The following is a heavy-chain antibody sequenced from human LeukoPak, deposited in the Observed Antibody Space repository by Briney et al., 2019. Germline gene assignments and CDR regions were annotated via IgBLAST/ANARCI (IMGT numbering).Heavy chain of an antibody. Sequence: NPGGSLRLSCAASGFTFSSYAMHWVRQAPGKGLEWVAVISYDGSNKYYADSVKGRFTISRDNSKNTLYLQMNSLRAEDTAVYYCARDGSYWGQGTLVTVSS. CDR2: ISYDGSNK. CDR1: GFTFSSYA. J-gene: IGHJ4*02. CDR3: ARDGSY. V-gene: IGHV3-30*04.